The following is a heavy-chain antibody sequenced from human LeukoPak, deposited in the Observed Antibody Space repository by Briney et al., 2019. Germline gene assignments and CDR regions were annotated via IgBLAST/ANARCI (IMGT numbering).Heavy chain of an antibody. V-gene: IGHV3-15*01. CDR1: GFTFSDAW. J-gene: IGHJ4*02. CDR2: IKSKTDGGTT. Sequence: GGPLRLSCAASGFTFSDAWMSWVRQAPGKGLEWVGRIKSKTDGGTTDYAAPVKGRFTISRDGSKNTLYLQMNSLKTEDTAVYYCNLLYYYDSSGYYPPYFDYWGQGTLVTVSS. D-gene: IGHD3-22*01. CDR3: NLLYYYDSSGYYPPYFDY.